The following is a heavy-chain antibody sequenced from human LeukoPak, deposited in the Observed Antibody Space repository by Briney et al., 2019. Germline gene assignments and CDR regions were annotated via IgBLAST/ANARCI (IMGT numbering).Heavy chain of an antibody. CDR1: GFIVNYNY. D-gene: IGHD1-26*01. J-gene: IGHJ5*02. CDR3: ARVKVGTTYWFDP. V-gene: IGHV3-66*01. Sequence: QPGGSLRLSCAASGFIVNYNYMSWVRQPPGKGLEWVSVVCSGGSTYYADSVKGRFTISRDNSKNMVYLQMSSLRVEDTAVYHCARVKVGTTYWFDPWGQGTLVTVSS. CDR2: VCSGGST.